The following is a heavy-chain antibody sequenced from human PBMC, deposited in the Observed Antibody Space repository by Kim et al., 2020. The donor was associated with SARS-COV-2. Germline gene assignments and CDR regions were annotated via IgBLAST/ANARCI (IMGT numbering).Heavy chain of an antibody. Sequence: GGSLRLSCVASGFTFNSYAMIWVRQTPGMGLEWVSGVSGRGDNTYYADSVKGRFTISRGNSKNTLYLQMNSLRAEDTAVYYCAKSLNGDYLSWFDPWGQGTLVTVSS. CDR2: VSGRGDNT. J-gene: IGHJ5*02. V-gene: IGHV3-23*01. CDR1: GFTFNSYA. CDR3: AKSLNGDYLSWFDP. D-gene: IGHD4-17*01.